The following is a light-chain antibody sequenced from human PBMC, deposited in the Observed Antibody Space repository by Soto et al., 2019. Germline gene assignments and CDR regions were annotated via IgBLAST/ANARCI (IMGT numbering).Light chain of an antibody. Sequence: DIQMTQSPSSVSASVGDRVTITCRASQSINTWLAWYQHKAGKPPKLLIYSATNLQSGVPSRFSGSGSGTDFRLTISSLQPEDFAPYYCQQTNKFPFTFGHGTNVDI. CDR1: QSINTW. CDR3: QQTNKFPFT. CDR2: SAT. V-gene: IGKV1-12*01. J-gene: IGKJ3*01.